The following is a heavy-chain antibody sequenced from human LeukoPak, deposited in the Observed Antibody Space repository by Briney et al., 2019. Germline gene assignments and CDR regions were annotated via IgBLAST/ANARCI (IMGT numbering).Heavy chain of an antibody. V-gene: IGHV3-23*01. J-gene: IGHJ4*02. CDR2: VSASGAST. D-gene: IGHD3-9*01. CDR1: GFSFSNYG. Sequence: GGSLRLSCAASGFSFSNYGMSWVRQAPGKGLEWVSGVSASGASTYSEDSVKGRFIISRDNSKNMVFLQMNSLGAEDTAVYYCARQHTAWFVDYWGQGILVTVSS. CDR3: ARQHTAWFVDY.